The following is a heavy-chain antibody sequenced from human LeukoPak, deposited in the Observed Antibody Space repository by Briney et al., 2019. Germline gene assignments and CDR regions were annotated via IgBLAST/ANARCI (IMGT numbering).Heavy chain of an antibody. CDR3: ARRTVTSYYFVY. J-gene: IGHJ4*02. V-gene: IGHV4-34*01. D-gene: IGHD4-17*01. Sequence: SETLSLTCAVYGGSFSGYYWSWIRQPPGKGLEWIGEINHSGSTNYNPSLKSRVTISVDTSKNQFSLKLSSVTAADTAVYYCARRTVTSYYFVYWGQGTLVTVSS. CDR2: INHSGST. CDR1: GGSFSGYY.